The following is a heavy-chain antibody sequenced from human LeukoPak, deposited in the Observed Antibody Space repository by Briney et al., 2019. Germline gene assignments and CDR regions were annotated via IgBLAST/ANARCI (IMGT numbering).Heavy chain of an antibody. Sequence: SVKVSCKASGGTFSSYAISWVRQAPGQGLEWMGGIIPIFGTASYAQKFQGRVTITTDESTSTAYMELSSLRSEDTAVYYCARVAYYDHHWFDPWGQRTLVTVSS. V-gene: IGHV1-69*05. J-gene: IGHJ5*02. CDR3: ARVAYYDHHWFDP. D-gene: IGHD3-3*01. CDR1: GGTFSSYA. CDR2: IIPIFGTA.